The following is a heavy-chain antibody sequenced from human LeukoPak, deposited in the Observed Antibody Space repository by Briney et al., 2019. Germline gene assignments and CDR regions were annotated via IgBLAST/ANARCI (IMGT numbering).Heavy chain of an antibody. CDR3: ARGLVASIGRVFEY. J-gene: IGHJ4*02. D-gene: IGHD5-12*01. Sequence: PSETLSLTCTVSGGSISSNTYYWGWIRQPPGKGLEWIGSIYYSGNTYYNPSLRSRVTISADTSKNQFSLNLSSVTAADTAVYYCARGLVASIGRVFEYWGQGILVTVSS. CDR1: GGSISSNTYY. CDR2: IYYSGNT. V-gene: IGHV4-39*07.